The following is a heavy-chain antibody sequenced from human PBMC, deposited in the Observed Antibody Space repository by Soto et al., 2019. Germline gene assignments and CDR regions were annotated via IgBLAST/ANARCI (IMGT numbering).Heavy chain of an antibody. J-gene: IGHJ6*02. CDR1: GFTFSSYG. CDR2: ISYDGSNK. CDR3: AKDPGPPFTYYYGMDV. D-gene: IGHD3-10*01. Sequence: QVQLVESGGGVVQPGRSLRLSCAASGFTFSSYGMHWVRQASGKGLEWVAVISYDGSNKYYADSVKGRFTISRDNSKNTLYLQMNSLRAEDTAVYYCAKDPGPPFTYYYGMDVWGQGTTVTVSS. V-gene: IGHV3-30*18.